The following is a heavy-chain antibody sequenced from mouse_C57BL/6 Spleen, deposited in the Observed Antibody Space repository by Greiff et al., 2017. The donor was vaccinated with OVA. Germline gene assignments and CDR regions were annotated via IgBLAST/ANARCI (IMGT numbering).Heavy chain of an antibody. CDR1: GFTFSDYY. CDR3: ARQGDDNTVEWFAY. D-gene: IGHD1-3*01. V-gene: IGHV5-12*01. CDR2: ISTGGGST. J-gene: IGHJ3*01. Sequence: EVKLVESGGGLVQPGGSLKLSCAASGFTFSDYYMSWVRQTPEKRLEWVAYISTGGGSTNYPDTVKGRFTISRDNAKNTLYLQMSRLKSEDTAMYYCARQGDDNTVEWFAYWGQGTLVTVSA.